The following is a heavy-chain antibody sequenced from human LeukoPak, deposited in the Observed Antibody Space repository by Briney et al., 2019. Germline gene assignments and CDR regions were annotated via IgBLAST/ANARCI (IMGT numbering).Heavy chain of an antibody. CDR3: AKDQAFYFYYYMDV. J-gene: IGHJ6*03. CDR2: ISGDGGST. Sequence: GGSLRLSCAASGFTFDDYAMHWVRQAPGKGLEWVSLISGDGGSTYYADSVKGRFTISRDNSKNTLYLQMNSLRAEDTAVYYCAKDQAFYFYYYMDVWGTGTTVTVSS. D-gene: IGHD3-3*02. CDR1: GFTFDDYA. V-gene: IGHV3-43*02.